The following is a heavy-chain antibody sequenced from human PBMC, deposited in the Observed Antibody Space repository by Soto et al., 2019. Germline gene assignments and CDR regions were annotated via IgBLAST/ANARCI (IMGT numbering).Heavy chain of an antibody. J-gene: IGHJ5*02. Sequence: ASVKVSCKASGYTFTSYYMHWVRQAPGQGLEWMGIINPSGSSTTYAQKFQGRVTMTRDTSTTTVYMELSSLRSDDTAVYYCARDGKYRKQPLVPGWFDPWGQGTLVTVSS. D-gene: IGHD6-13*01. V-gene: IGHV1-46*01. CDR3: ARDGKYRKQPLVPGWFDP. CDR2: INPSGSST. CDR1: GYTFTSYY.